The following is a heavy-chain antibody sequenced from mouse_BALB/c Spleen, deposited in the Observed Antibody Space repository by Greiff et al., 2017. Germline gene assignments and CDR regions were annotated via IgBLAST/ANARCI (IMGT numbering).Heavy chain of an antibody. CDR2: ISSGGSYT. J-gene: IGHJ1*01. CDR1: GFTFSSYA. D-gene: IGHD1-1*01. V-gene: IGHV5-9-4*01. Sequence: EVQLVESGGGLVKPGGSLKLSCAASGFTFSSYAMSWVRQSPEKRLEWVAEISSGGSYTYYPDTVTGRFTISRDNAKNTLYLEMSSLRSEDTAMYYCARRYGSSYRYFDVWGAGTTVTVSS. CDR3: ARRYGSSYRYFDV.